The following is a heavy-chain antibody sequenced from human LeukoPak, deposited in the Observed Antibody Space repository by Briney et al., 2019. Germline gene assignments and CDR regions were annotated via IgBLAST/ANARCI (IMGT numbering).Heavy chain of an antibody. J-gene: IGHJ4*02. CDR1: GGSVSSGSYY. CDR3: ARKPAAIVEYYFDY. D-gene: IGHD2-2*02. CDR2: IYYSGST. V-gene: IGHV4-61*01. Sequence: PSETLPLTCTVSGGSVSSGSYYWSWIRQPPGKGLEWIGYIYYSGSTNYNPSLKSRVTISVDTSKNQFSLKLSSVTAADTAVYYCARKPAAIVEYYFDYWGQGTLVTVSS.